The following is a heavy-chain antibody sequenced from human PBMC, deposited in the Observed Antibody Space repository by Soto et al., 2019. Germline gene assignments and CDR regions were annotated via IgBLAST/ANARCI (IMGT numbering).Heavy chain of an antibody. CDR1: GYTFTSYG. CDR3: ARDLHLGYCSSTSCYNYYMDV. V-gene: IGHV1-18*01. CDR2: ISAYNGNT. J-gene: IGHJ6*03. Sequence: ASVKVSCKASGYTFTSYGISWGRQAPGQGLEWMGWISAYNGNTNYAQKLQGRVTMTTDTSTSTAYMELRSLRSDDTAVYYCARDLHLGYCSSTSCYNYYMDVWGKGTTVTVSS. D-gene: IGHD2-2*02.